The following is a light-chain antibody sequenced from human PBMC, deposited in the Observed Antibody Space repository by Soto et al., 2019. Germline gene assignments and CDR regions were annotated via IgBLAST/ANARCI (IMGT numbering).Light chain of an antibody. CDR2: GNS. V-gene: IGLV1-40*01. Sequence: QSVLTQPPSLSVAPGQRVTISCTGSSSNIGAGYDVHWYQQLPGTAPKLLIYGNSNRPSGVPDRFSGSKSGTSASLAITGLQAEDEADYYCQSYDSSLIYVFGTGTKVTVL. CDR1: SSNIGAGYD. J-gene: IGLJ1*01. CDR3: QSYDSSLIYV.